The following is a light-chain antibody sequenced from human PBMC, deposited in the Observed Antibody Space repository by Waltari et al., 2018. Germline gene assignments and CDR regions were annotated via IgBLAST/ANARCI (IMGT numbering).Light chain of an antibody. CDR2: KAS. V-gene: IGKV1-5*03. CDR3: QQYDGNSRT. CDR1: QSISTW. J-gene: IGKJ1*01. Sequence: DIQMTQSPSTLSAFSGDSVTITGRASQSISTWLAVYQQKPGKAPKLLIYKASTLDSGVPSRFSGSGSGTEFTLTISSLQPDDFGTYYCQQYDGNSRTFGQGTRVEIK.